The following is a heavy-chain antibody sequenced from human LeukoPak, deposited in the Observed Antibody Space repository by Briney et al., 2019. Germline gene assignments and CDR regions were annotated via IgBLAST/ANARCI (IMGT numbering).Heavy chain of an antibody. D-gene: IGHD2-21*01. CDR2: IYYSGIT. CDR3: ARGKGPRTKARAYCGGDCYSPTAYFDY. CDR1: GGSISSSSYY. J-gene: IGHJ4*02. V-gene: IGHV4-39*01. Sequence: SETLSLTCTVSGGSISSSSYYWGWVRQPPGKGLEWLGRIYYSGITYYNPSLKRRVTISVNTSKNQFSLKLSSVTAADTAVYYCARGKGPRTKARAYCGGDCYSPTAYFDYWGQGTLVTVSS.